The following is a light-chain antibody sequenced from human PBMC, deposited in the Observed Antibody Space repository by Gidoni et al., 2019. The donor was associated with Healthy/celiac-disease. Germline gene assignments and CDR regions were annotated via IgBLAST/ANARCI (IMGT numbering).Light chain of an antibody. J-gene: IGKJ5*01. V-gene: IGKV1-39*01. CDR2: AAS. CDR1: QSISSY. Sequence: DIQMTQSPSSLSASVGDRVTITCRASQSISSYLNWYQQKPGKAPKLLIYAASSLQSGVPSRCSGSRSGTDFTLTISSLQPEDFATYYCQQSYSTSITFGQGTRLEIK. CDR3: QQSYSTSIT.